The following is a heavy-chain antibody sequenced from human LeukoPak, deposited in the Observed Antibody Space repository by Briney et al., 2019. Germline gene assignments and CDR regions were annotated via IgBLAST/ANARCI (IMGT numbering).Heavy chain of an antibody. J-gene: IGHJ4*02. Sequence: PGGSLRLSCAASGFTFSTYAMHWVRQAPGKGLEWVSGISGSETSTYYADSVKGRFTISRDNSKNTVYLQMNSLRAEDTALYHCAKDMMSGWICFDCWGQGTLVTVSS. CDR1: GFTFSTYA. CDR2: ISGSETST. V-gene: IGHV3-23*01. D-gene: IGHD6-19*01. CDR3: AKDMMSGWICFDC.